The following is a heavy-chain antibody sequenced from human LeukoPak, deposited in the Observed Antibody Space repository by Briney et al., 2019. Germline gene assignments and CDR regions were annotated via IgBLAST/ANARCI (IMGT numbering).Heavy chain of an antibody. V-gene: IGHV4-59*12. D-gene: IGHD2-2*01. CDR1: GGSISSYY. CDR3: ARDLTDIVVVPAAPGAFDI. J-gene: IGHJ3*02. Sequence: SETLSLTCTVSGGSISSYYWSWIRQPPGKGLEWIGNMYYSGSTNYNPSLKSRVTMSLDTSKNQFSLKLSSVTAADTAVYYCARDLTDIVVVPAAPGAFDIWGQGTMVTVSS. CDR2: MYYSGST.